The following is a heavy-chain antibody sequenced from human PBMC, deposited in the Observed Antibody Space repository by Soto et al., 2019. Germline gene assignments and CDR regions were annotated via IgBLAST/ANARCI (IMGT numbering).Heavy chain of an antibody. CDR1: GGSFSGYY. CDR2: INHSRST. V-gene: IGHV4-34*01. D-gene: IGHD6-13*01. J-gene: IGHJ4*02. Sequence: QVQLQQWGAGLLKPSETLSLTCAVYGGSFSGYYWSWIRQPPGKGLEWIGEINHSRSTNYNSSLKSRVTISVDRSKNQFSLNLSSVTAADTAVYYCARRTIGIAAAFDYWGQGTLVTVSS. CDR3: ARRTIGIAAAFDY.